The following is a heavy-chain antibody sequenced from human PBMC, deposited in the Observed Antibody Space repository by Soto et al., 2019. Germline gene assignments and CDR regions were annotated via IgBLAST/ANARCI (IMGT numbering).Heavy chain of an antibody. Sequence: GGSLRLSCAASGFTFSSSAMNWVRQAPGKGLEWVSGSPKSGDSTYYADSVKGRFTISRDNSKNTLYLRMNSLRAEDTAVYYCARGAEIAAAAGNPGSDYRGQGTLVTVSS. CDR1: GFTFSSSA. CDR2: SPKSGDST. D-gene: IGHD6-13*01. CDR3: ARGAEIAAAAGNPGSDY. J-gene: IGHJ4*02. V-gene: IGHV3-23*01.